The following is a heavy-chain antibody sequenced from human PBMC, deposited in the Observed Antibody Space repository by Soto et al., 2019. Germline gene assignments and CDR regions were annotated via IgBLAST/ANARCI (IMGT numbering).Heavy chain of an antibody. CDR2: INAGNGNT. CDR1: GYTFTSYA. J-gene: IGHJ5*02. D-gene: IGHD6-6*01. CDR3: AREGSIAARPAWFDP. Sequence: ASVKVSGKASGYTFTSYAMHWVRQAPGQRLEWMGWINAGNGNTKYSQKFQGRVTITRDTSASTAYMELSSLRSEDTAVYYCAREGSIAARPAWFDPWGQGTLVTVS. V-gene: IGHV1-3*01.